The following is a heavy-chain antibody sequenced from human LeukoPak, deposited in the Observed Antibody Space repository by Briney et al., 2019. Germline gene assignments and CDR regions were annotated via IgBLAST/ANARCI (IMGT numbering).Heavy chain of an antibody. CDR3: ATTSGRYLAFDY. CDR1: GGSISSGDYY. V-gene: IGHV4-30-2*01. J-gene: IGHJ4*02. CDR2: IYHGVRT. D-gene: IGHD1-26*01. Sequence: SETLSLTCTVSGGSISSGDYYWSWIRQPPGKGLEWIGYIYHGVRTYYAPSLNSRATISVDRSKNQFSLNLSSVTAADTAVYYCATTSGRYLAFDYWGQGTLVTVSS.